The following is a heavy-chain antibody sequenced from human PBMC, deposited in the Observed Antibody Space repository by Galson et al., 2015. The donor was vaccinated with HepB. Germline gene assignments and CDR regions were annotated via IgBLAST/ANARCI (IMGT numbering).Heavy chain of an antibody. CDR1: GFTFSSYW. D-gene: IGHD3-3*01. CDR2: INSDGSST. V-gene: IGHV3-74*01. J-gene: IGHJ6*03. CDR3: AREVRDFWSGHLSYYHYYMDV. Sequence: SLRLSCAASGFTFSSYWMHWVRQAPGKGLVWVSRINSDGSSTSYADSVKGRFTISRDNAKNTLYLQMNSLRAEDTAVYYCAREVRDFWSGHLSYYHYYMDVWGKGTTVTVSS.